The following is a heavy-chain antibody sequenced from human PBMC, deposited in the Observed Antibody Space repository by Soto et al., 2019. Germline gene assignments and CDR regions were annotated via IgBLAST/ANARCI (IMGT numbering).Heavy chain of an antibody. Sequence: TSETLSLTCTVSGGSIRSYYWSWIRQAPGKGLEWIGYLYNSGSTVYNPSLKSRVTISVDTSKNQFSLKLNSVTAAETAVYYCARQSSGWYNWFDPWGRGTLVTVSS. CDR1: GGSIRSYY. CDR3: ARQSSGWYNWFDP. D-gene: IGHD6-19*01. CDR2: LYNSGST. V-gene: IGHV4-59*08. J-gene: IGHJ5*02.